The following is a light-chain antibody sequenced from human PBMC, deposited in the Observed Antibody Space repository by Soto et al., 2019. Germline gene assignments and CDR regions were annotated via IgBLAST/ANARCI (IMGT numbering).Light chain of an antibody. CDR2: GAS. Sequence: EIVMTQSPGTLSVSPGEGATLSCRASQSVSTNLAWYQQKPDQAPKLLIYGASTTATGMPARFSGSGSGTDFTLTISSLQSEDFAVYYCQQYYIWPRTFGRGTRVEIK. J-gene: IGKJ1*01. V-gene: IGKV3-15*01. CDR3: QQYYIWPRT. CDR1: QSVSTN.